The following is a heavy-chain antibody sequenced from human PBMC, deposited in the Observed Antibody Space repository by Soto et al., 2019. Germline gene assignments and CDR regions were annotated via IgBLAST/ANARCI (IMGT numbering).Heavy chain of an antibody. CDR3: ARGHEVCGNSDAFGV. CDR1: GGSFRREA. J-gene: IGHJ3*01. D-gene: IGHD2-21*01. V-gene: IGHV1-69*12. Sequence: QVQLVQSGAEVKKPGSSVKVSCKASGGSFRREAINWVRQAPGQGPEWMGGILPFFGTADYAQKFQGRVTLTADVSTTTVYMELSSLRFEDTAVYYCARGHEVCGNSDAFGVWGQGTMVIVSS. CDR2: ILPFFGTA.